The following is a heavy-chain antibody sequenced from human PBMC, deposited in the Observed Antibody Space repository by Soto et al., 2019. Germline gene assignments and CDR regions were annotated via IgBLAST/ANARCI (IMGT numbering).Heavy chain of an antibody. CDR3: ARMGYTRGLIDS. J-gene: IGHJ4*02. CDR1: GFSLSTIGVG. D-gene: IGHD3-16*02. V-gene: IGHV2-5*02. CDR2: IYWDDDK. Sequence: QVTLKESGPPLVKPTQTLTLTCTFSGFSLSTIGVGVGWIRQPPGKALEWLAHIYWDDDKRYSPSLKSRLTITKDTSKNQVVLTVTIMDPVDTATDYCARMGYTRGLIDSWGQGTLITVSS.